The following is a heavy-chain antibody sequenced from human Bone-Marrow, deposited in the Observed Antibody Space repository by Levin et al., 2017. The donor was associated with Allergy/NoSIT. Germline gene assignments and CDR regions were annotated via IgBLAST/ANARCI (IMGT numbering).Heavy chain of an antibody. Sequence: GASVKVSCTASGFTFSTYDMNWVRQAPGKGLEWVSSISGNSNYLYYADSIQGRFTISRDNAKNSLYLQMNSLAVEDAAIYYCTRSQGRSGWSYYYYGVDFWGRGTTLTVAS. CDR3: TRSQGRSGWSYYYYGVDF. CDR2: ISGNSNYL. V-gene: IGHV3-21*01. J-gene: IGHJ6*02. CDR1: GFTFSTYD. D-gene: IGHD6-19*01.